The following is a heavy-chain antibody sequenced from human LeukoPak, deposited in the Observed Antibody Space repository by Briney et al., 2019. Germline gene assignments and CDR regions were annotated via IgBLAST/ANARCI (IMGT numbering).Heavy chain of an antibody. V-gene: IGHV3-9*01. J-gene: IGHJ4*02. D-gene: IGHD6-19*01. CDR3: ARDPLAVTGLDY. CDR2: ISWNSGSI. CDR1: GFTFDDYA. Sequence: GGSLRLSCAASGFTFDDYAMHWVRQAPGKGLEWVSGISWNSGSIGYADSVKGRFTISRDNAKNSLYLQMNSLRAEDTAVYYCARDPLAVTGLDYWGQGTLVTVSS.